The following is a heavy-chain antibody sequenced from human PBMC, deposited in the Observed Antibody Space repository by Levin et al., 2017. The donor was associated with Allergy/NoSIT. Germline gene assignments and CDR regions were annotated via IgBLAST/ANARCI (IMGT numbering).Heavy chain of an antibody. CDR1: GGSISSSSYY. CDR3: ARASFVSLYWFDP. Sequence: SETLSLTCTVSGGSISSSSYYWGWIRQPPGKGLEWIGSIYYSGSTYYNPSLKSRVTISVDTSKNQFSLKLSSVTAADTAVYYCARASFVSLYWFDPWGQGTLVTVSS. D-gene: IGHD3-16*02. J-gene: IGHJ5*02. V-gene: IGHV4-39*01. CDR2: IYYSGST.